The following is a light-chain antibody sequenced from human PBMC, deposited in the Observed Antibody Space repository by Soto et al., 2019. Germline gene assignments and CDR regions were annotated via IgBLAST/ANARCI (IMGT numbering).Light chain of an antibody. Sequence: QSALTQPASVSGSPGQSITISCTGTSSDVGSYNLVSWYQQHPGKAPKLMIYEGSKRPSGVSNRFSGSKSGNTASLTISGLQAEDDADYYCCSYAGSSTFEVFGGGTQLTVL. CDR1: SSDVGSYNL. CDR2: EGS. V-gene: IGLV2-23*03. J-gene: IGLJ7*01. CDR3: CSYAGSSTFEV.